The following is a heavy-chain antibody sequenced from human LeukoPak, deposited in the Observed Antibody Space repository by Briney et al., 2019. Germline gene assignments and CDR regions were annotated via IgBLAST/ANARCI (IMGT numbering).Heavy chain of an antibody. CDR3: ARDRGDSSSWYNAFDI. CDR2: INPSGGST. Sequence: ASVKVSCKASGYTFTSYYMHWVRQAPGQGLEWMGIINPSGGSTSYAQKFQGRVTMTRDTSTSTVYMELSSLRSEDTAVYYCARDRGDSSSWYNAFDIWGQGTMVTASS. D-gene: IGHD6-13*01. CDR1: GYTFTSYY. V-gene: IGHV1-46*01. J-gene: IGHJ3*02.